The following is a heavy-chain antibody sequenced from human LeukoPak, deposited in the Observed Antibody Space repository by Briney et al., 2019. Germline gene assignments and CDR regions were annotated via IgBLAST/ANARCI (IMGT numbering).Heavy chain of an antibody. Sequence: KSSETLSLTCTVSGGSISSYYWSWIRQPPGKGLEWIGYIYYSGSTNYNPSLKSRVTISVDTSKNQFSLKLSSVTAADTAVYYCARSHGGYLIDYWGQGTLVTVSS. V-gene: IGHV4-59*08. CDR1: GGSISSYY. CDR3: ARSHGGYLIDY. J-gene: IGHJ4*02. CDR2: IYYSGST. D-gene: IGHD5-12*01.